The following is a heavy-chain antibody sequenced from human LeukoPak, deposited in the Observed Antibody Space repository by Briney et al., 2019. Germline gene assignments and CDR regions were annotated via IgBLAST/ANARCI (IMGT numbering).Heavy chain of an antibody. D-gene: IGHD2-15*01. CDR3: AREIGFKGWFDP. Sequence: SPSLSLTCTVSGGSISSYYWSWIRQPPGDGLGWIGYSYSTGTSNFNPSLKSRVTMSVDTSKKQFSQQMTSVSAAGTAVYYCAREIGFKGWFDPWGQGTLVTVSS. J-gene: IGHJ5*02. CDR2: SYSTGTS. V-gene: IGHV4-59*01. CDR1: GGSISSYY.